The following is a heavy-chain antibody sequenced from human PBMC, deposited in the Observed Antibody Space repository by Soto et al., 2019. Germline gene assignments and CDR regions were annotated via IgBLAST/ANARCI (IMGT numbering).Heavy chain of an antibody. CDR3: ARDAGGSPIRGYGMDV. CDR2: ISYDGSNK. V-gene: IGHV3-30-3*01. D-gene: IGHD2-15*01. J-gene: IGHJ6*02. CDR1: GFTFSSYA. Sequence: QVQLVESGGGVVQPGRSLRLSCAASGFTFSSYAIHWVRQAPGKGLEWVAVISYDGSNKYYTDSVKGRFTISRDSPKNTLYLQMNSLRPEDTAVYYCARDAGGSPIRGYGMDVWGQGTTVTVSS.